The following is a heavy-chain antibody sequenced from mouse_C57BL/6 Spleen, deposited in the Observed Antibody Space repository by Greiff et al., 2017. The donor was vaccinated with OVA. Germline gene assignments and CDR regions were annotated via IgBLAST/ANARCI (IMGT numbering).Heavy chain of an antibody. CDR2: IYPGNGDT. V-gene: IGHV1-80*01. Sequence: VMLVESGAELVKPGASVKISCKASGYAFSSYWMNWVKQRPGKGLEWIGQIYPGNGDTNYNGKFKGKATLTADKSSSTAYMQLSSLTSEDSAFYFGARRGYSLDYWGKGTTLTVSS. CDR1: GYAFSSYW. D-gene: IGHD2-3*01. CDR3: ARRGYSLDY. J-gene: IGHJ2*01.